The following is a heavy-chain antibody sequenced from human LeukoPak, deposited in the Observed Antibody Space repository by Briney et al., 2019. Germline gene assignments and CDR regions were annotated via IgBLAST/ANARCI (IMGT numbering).Heavy chain of an antibody. CDR2: TYYSGST. V-gene: IGHV4-59*01. CDR3: ARDTLLYCSSTSCHTFDY. D-gene: IGHD2-2*01. CDR1: GGSISSYY. Sequence: SETLSLTCTVSGGSISSYYWSWIRQPPGKGLEWIGYTYYSGSTNYNPSLKSRVTISVDTSKNQFSLKLSSVTAADTAVYYCARDTLLYCSSTSCHTFDYWGQGTLVTVSS. J-gene: IGHJ4*02.